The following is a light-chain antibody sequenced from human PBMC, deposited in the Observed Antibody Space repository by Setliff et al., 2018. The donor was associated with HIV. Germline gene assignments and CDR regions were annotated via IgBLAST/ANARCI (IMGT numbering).Light chain of an antibody. CDR1: SSDIGSYNF. CDR2: EVS. Sequence: QSVLTQPASVSGSPGQSITISCTGTSSDIGSYNFVYWYQQYPGKAPKLIIYEVSKWPSGVSNHFSGSKSGNTASLTISGLETEDEAEYYCCSYASTGGLVFGTGTKVTVL. CDR3: CSYASTGGLV. J-gene: IGLJ1*01. V-gene: IGLV2-23*02.